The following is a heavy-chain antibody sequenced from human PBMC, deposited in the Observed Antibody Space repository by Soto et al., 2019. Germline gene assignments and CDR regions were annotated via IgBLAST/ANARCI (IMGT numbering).Heavy chain of an antibody. J-gene: IGHJ4*02. V-gene: IGHV1-18*01. CDR3: ARVPTSVRYLVFYFDY. CDR2: INGYNANT. CDR1: GYTFTNYG. Sequence: QVQLVQSGAEVKKPGASVKVSCKASGYTFTNYGITWVRQAPRQGLEWMGWINGYNANTNYAQKLQGRVTMTTDTSTSTAYMELRSLRSDDTAVYYCARVPTSVRYLVFYFDYWGQGTLVTVSS. D-gene: IGHD3-16*02.